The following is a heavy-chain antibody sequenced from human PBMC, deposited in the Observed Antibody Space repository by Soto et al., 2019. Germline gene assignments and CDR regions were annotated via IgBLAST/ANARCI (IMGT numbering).Heavy chain of an antibody. CDR2: INHSGST. J-gene: IGHJ4*02. CDR1: GGSFSGYY. D-gene: IGHD3-22*01. V-gene: IGHV4-34*01. Sequence: SETLSLTCAVYGGSFSGYYWSWIRQPPGKGLEWIGEINHSGSTNYNPSPKSRVTISVDTSKNQFSLKLSSVTAADTAVYYCASAKYYYDSSGYYYLGYFDYWGQGTLVTVSS. CDR3: ASAKYYYDSSGYYYLGYFDY.